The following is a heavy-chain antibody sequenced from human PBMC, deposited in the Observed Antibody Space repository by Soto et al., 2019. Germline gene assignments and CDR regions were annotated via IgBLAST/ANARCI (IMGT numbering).Heavy chain of an antibody. CDR3: ASELRYCSGVSCYFLPGIDG. J-gene: IGHJ4*02. D-gene: IGHD2-15*01. V-gene: IGHV1-69*12. Sequence: QVQLLQAGAEVKKPGCSVKVSCTASGGTFSSYAISWVRQAPGQGLEWMGGIIPIFGTANYAQQFQGRVTITEDESTSTAYMELSSLRSEDTAVYYCASELRYCSGVSCYFLPGIDGWGLVTLFTVSS. CDR1: GGTFSSYA. CDR2: IIPIFGTA.